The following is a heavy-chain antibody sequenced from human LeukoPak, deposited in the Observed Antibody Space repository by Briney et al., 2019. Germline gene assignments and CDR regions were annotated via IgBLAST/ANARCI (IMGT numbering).Heavy chain of an antibody. CDR3: ARCVTGWPNWFAP. CDR1: GVTFSSYV. V-gene: IGHV3-23*01. Sequence: EPGGSLRLSCVASGVTFSSYVMTWVRQAPGKGLEWVSSIRYSADDTYYAELVRGRFTISRDDSKNTLYLQLNGLRVEDTAIYYCARCVTGWPNWFAPWGQGTLVTVSS. J-gene: IGHJ5*02. CDR2: IRYSADDT. D-gene: IGHD6-19*01.